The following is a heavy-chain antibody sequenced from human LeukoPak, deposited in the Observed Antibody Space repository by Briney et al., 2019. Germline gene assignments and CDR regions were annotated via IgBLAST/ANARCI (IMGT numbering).Heavy chain of an antibody. V-gene: IGHV3-21*01. CDR2: ISSSSSYI. Sequence: GGSLRLSCTASGFTFSSYSMNWVRQAPGKGLEWVSSISSSSSYIYYADSVKGRFTISRDNAKNSLYLQMNSLRAEDTAVYYCARDRSSKEGNYWGQGTLVTVSS. CDR3: ARDRSSKEGNY. J-gene: IGHJ4*02. CDR1: GFTFSSYS. D-gene: IGHD3-10*01.